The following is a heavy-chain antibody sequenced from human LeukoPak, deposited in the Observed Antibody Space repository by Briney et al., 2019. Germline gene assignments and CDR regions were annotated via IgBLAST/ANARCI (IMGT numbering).Heavy chain of an antibody. CDR3: ARGQAAAANEIIDY. CDR2: IYHSGST. V-gene: IGHV4-30-2*01. CDR1: GGSISSGGYY. J-gene: IGHJ4*02. Sequence: SQTLSLTCTVSGGSISSGGYYWSWIRQPPGKGLEWIGYIYHSGSTYYNPSLKSRVTISVDRSKNQFSLKLSSVTAADTAVYYCARGQAAAANEIIDYWGQGTLVTVSS. D-gene: IGHD6-13*01.